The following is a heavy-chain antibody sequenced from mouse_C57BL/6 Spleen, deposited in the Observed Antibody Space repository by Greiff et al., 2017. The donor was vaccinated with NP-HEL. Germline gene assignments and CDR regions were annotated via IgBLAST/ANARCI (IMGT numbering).Heavy chain of an antibody. J-gene: IGHJ2*01. CDR1: GFTFSSYG. V-gene: IGHV5-6*01. Sequence: EVKLMESGGDLVKPGGSLKLSCAASGFTFSSYGMSWVRQTPDKRLEWVATISSGGSYTYYPDSVKGRFTISRDNAKNTLYLQMSSLKSEDTAMYYCARHDPGFDYWGQGTTLTVSS. CDR2: ISSGGSYT. CDR3: ARHDPGFDY.